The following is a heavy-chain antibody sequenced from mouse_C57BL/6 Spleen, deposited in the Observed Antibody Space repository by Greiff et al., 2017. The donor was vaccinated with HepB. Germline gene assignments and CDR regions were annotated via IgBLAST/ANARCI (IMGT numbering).Heavy chain of an antibody. CDR3: TGDITTGYFDY. J-gene: IGHJ2*01. Sequence: EVQLVESGGGLVQPGGSMKLSCVASGFTFSNYWMNWVRQSPEQGLEWVAQIRLKSDNYKTHYAEYVKGRFTIARDDSKSSVYLQMNNLRAEDTEIDCCTGDITTGYFDYWGQGTTLTVSS. CDR1: GFTFSNYW. CDR2: IRLKSDNYKT. V-gene: IGHV6-3*01. D-gene: IGHD1-1*01.